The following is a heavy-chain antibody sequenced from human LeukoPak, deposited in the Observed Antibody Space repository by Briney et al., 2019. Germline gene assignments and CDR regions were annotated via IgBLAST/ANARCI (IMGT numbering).Heavy chain of an antibody. Sequence: GGSLRLSCAASGLSFSSFAMSWVRQGPARGLEWVSSIRGNGETFYADSVKGRFTISGDNPKNTLYLQMNSLRAEDTAVYFCAKRGVVIRVILVGFHKEAYYFDSWGQGALVTVSS. CDR3: AKRGVVIRVILVGFHKEAYYFDS. J-gene: IGHJ4*02. CDR1: GLSFSSFA. V-gene: IGHV3-23*01. D-gene: IGHD3-22*01. CDR2: IRGNGET.